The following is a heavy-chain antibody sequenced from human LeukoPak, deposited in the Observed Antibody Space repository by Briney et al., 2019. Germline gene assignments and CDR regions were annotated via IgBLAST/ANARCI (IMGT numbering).Heavy chain of an antibody. V-gene: IGHV4-34*01. D-gene: IGHD3-10*01. CDR2: INHNGNT. J-gene: IGHJ4*02. CDR3: TRRSYDSGSYYDGWYFDY. CDR1: GGSFSGYH. Sequence: SETLSLTCAVYGGSFSGYHWNWIRQAPGKGLEWIGEINHNGNTNYNPSLKGRVTISVDTSKNQFSLKLNSATAADTAVYYCTRRSYDSGSYYDGWYFDYWGQGTLVTVSS.